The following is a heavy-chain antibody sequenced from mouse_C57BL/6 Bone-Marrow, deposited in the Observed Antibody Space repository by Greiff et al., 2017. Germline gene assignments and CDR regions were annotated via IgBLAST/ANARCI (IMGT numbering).Heavy chain of an antibody. D-gene: IGHD4-1*01. CDR1: GFTFSSYA. CDR3: TRERGWDAFDY. V-gene: IGHV5-9-1*02. J-gene: IGHJ2*01. CDR2: FSSGGDYT. Sequence: EVKVEEPGEGLVKLAGPLKLSCAASGFTFSSYAMSWVRQTPEKRLGWVAYFSSGGDYTYYADPVKGRFTIPRDNARNTLYLQMSSLKSEDTAMYYCTRERGWDAFDYWGQGTTLTVSS.